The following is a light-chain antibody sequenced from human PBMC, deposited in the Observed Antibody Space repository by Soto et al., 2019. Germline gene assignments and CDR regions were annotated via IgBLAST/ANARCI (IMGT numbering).Light chain of an antibody. V-gene: IGLV2-11*01. Sequence: QSALTQPRSVSGSPGQSVTISCTGTSIDVGDSDFVSWYQQHPGKAPKLMIYFVTKRPSGVSHRFSGSKSGNTASLTISGLQPEDEADYYCSSFTSRSTFNYLFGTGTKVTVL. J-gene: IGLJ1*01. CDR2: FVT. CDR1: SIDVGDSDF. CDR3: SSFTSRSTFNYL.